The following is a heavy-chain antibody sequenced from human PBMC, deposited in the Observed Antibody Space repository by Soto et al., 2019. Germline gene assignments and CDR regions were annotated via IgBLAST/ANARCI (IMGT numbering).Heavy chain of an antibody. CDR1: GFTVSSYA. J-gene: IGHJ5*02. Sequence: PGGSLRLSCAASGFTVSSYAMSWVRQAPGKGLEWVSDISGSGGSTYYADSVKGRFTISRDNSKNTLYLKMNSLRAEDTAVYYCAKDSWFVVIPRWFDPWGQGTLVTVSS. CDR2: ISGSGGST. CDR3: AKDSWFVVIPRWFDP. D-gene: IGHD3-22*01. V-gene: IGHV3-23*01.